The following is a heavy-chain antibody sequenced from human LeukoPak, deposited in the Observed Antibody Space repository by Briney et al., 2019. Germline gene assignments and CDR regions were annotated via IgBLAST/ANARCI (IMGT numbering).Heavy chain of an antibody. V-gene: IGHV3-9*01. J-gene: IGHJ1*01. D-gene: IGHD3-22*01. CDR1: GFTFDDYA. Sequence: PGRSLRLSCAASGFTFDDYAMHWVRQAPGKGLEWVSGISWNGGSIGYADSVKGRFTISRDNAKNSLYLQMNSLRAEDTAFYYCATTTLTYYYDSSGYSRAEYFQYWGQGTLVTVSS. CDR3: ATTTLTYYYDSSGYSRAEYFQY. CDR2: ISWNGGSI.